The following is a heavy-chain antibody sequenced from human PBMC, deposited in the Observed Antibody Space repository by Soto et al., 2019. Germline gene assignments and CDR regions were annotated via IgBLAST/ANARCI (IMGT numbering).Heavy chain of an antibody. Sequence: ASVKVSCKTSGYTFTNFDVNWVRQAAGQGLEWMGWMSTNSENKGYAQKFQGRLSMTRDTSITIAYMELSSLTSEDTAVYYCARGFGSSWITGGYKWFDFWCQGPLVTVCS. V-gene: IGHV1-8*01. D-gene: IGHD6-13*01. J-gene: IGHJ5*01. CDR3: ARGFGSSWITGGYKWFDF. CDR1: GYTFTNFD. CDR2: MSTNSENK.